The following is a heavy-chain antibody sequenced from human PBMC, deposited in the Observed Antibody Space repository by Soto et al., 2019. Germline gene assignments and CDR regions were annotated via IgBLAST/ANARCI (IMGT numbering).Heavy chain of an antibody. D-gene: IGHD6-13*01. J-gene: IGHJ5*02. Sequence: ASVKVSCKASGYTFTSYGISWVRQAPGQGLEWMGWISAYNGNTNYAQKLQGRVTMTTDTSTSTAYMELRSLRSDDTAVYYCARAVASSSFQREVDPWGQGTLVTVSS. CDR2: ISAYNGNT. CDR1: GYTFTSYG. CDR3: ARAVASSSFQREVDP. V-gene: IGHV1-18*01.